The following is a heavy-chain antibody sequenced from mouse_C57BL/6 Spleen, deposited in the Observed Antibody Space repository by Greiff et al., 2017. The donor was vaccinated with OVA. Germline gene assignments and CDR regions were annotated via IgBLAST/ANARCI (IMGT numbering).Heavy chain of an antibody. D-gene: IGHD2-5*01. Sequence: QVQLQQPGAELVRPGSSVKLSCKASGYTFTSYWMHWVKQRPIQGLEWIGNIDPSDSETHYNQKFKDKATLTVDKSSSTAYMQLSSLTSEDSAVYDCAREDSNYGFAYWGQGTLVTVSA. CDR3: AREDSNYGFAY. V-gene: IGHV1-52*01. J-gene: IGHJ3*01. CDR1: GYTFTSYW. CDR2: IDPSDSET.